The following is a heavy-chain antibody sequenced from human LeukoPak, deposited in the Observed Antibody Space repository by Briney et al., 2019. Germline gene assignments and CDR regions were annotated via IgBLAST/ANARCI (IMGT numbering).Heavy chain of an antibody. CDR3: ARGVIHGGLLRLLDY. J-gene: IGHJ4*02. CDR1: GYTFTSYG. CDR2: ISAYNGNT. V-gene: IGHV1-18*01. Sequence: ASVKVSCKASGYTFTSYGISWVRQAPGQGLEWMGWISAYNGNTNYAQKLQGRVTMTTDTSTSTAYMELRSLRSDDTAVYYCARGVIHGGLLRLLDYWGQGTLVAVSS. D-gene: IGHD5-12*01.